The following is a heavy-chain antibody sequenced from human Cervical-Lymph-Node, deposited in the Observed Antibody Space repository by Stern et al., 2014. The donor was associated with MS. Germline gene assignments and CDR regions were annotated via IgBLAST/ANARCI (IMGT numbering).Heavy chain of an antibody. D-gene: IGHD2-15*01. CDR1: GYTFTSFC. CDR2: ISAYNGNT. CDR3: ARGLLGSENAFDI. Sequence: HVHLVYSGAEVNQPWASVKVSCKASGYTFTSFCISWVRPAPGQGLEWMGWISAYNGNTNYAQKLQGRVTMTTDTSTSTAYMELRSLRSDDTAVYYCARGLLGSENAFDIWGQGTMVTVSS. J-gene: IGHJ3*02. V-gene: IGHV1-18*01.